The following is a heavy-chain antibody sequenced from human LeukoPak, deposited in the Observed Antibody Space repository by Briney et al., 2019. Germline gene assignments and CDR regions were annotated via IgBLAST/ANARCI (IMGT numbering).Heavy chain of an antibody. CDR2: IYHSGST. V-gene: IGHV4-30-2*01. CDR1: GGSISSGGYY. D-gene: IGHD1-26*01. J-gene: IGHJ4*02. CDR3: ARSQHRGSYQMDPFDY. Sequence: SQTLSLTCTVSGGSISSGGYYWSCIRQPPGKGLECIGYIYHSGSTYYNPSLKSRVTISVDRSKNQFSLKLSSVTAADTAVYYCARSQHRGSYQMDPFDYWGQGTLVTVSS.